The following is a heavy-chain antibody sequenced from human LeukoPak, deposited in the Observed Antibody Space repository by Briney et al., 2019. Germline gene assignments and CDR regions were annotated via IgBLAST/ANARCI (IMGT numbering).Heavy chain of an antibody. CDR2: IYYSGSI. D-gene: IGHD5-12*01. V-gene: IGHV4-59*01. J-gene: IGHJ4*01. Sequence: SETLSLTCTVSGGSISSYYWSWIRQPPGKGRGWGGYIYYSGSINYNPSLTSRVTISVTTTKNQFPLMLSSVAGADTAGYYCARVRTVATTYYFACWGQGTLVSVSS. CDR1: GGSISSYY. CDR3: ARVRTVATTYYFAC.